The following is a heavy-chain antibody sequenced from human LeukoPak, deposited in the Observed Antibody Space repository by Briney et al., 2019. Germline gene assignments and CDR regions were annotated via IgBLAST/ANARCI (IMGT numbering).Heavy chain of an antibody. D-gene: IGHD2-2*01. J-gene: IGHJ3*02. Sequence: SQTLSLTCTVSGGSISSGDYYWSWIRQPPGKGLEWIGYIYYSGSTYYNPSLKSRVTISVDTSKNQFSLKLNSVTAADTAVYYCARAVCSSTSCYSFGGDAFDIWGQGTMVTVSS. V-gene: IGHV4-30-4*01. CDR1: GGSISSGDYY. CDR2: IYYSGST. CDR3: ARAVCSSTSCYSFGGDAFDI.